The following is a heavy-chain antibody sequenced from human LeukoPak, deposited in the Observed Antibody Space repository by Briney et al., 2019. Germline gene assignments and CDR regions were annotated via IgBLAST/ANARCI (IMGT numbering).Heavy chain of an antibody. CDR2: ISSSSSYI. J-gene: IGHJ6*02. D-gene: IGHD3-10*01. CDR1: GFTFSSYS. V-gene: IGHV3-21*06. Sequence: KSGGSLRLSCAASGFTFSSYSMNWVRQAPGKGLEWVSSISSSSSYIYYADSVKGRFTISRDNAKNSLYLQMDSLRAEDTAVYYCASNKRGHHYYYYGMDVWGQGTTVTVSS. CDR3: ASNKRGHHYYYYGMDV.